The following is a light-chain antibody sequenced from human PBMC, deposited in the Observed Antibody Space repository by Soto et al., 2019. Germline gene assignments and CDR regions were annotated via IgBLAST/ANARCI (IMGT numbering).Light chain of an antibody. Sequence: QPVLTQSPSASASLGASVKLTCTLSSGHSNYAIAWHQQQPEKGPRYLMILNSDGSHIKGDGMTDRFSGSSSGAERYLTISSLQSEDEADYYCQTWGAGIHVFGTGTKLTVL. V-gene: IGLV4-69*01. J-gene: IGLJ1*01. CDR2: LNSDGSH. CDR1: SGHSNYA. CDR3: QTWGAGIHV.